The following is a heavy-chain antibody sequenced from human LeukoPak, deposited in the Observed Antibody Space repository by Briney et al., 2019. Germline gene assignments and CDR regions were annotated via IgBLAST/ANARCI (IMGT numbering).Heavy chain of an antibody. CDR1: GYTFTSYD. D-gene: IGHD3-22*01. CDR2: MNPNSVNT. V-gene: IGHV1-8*01. Sequence: RASVKVSCKASGYTFTSYDINWVRQATGQGLEWMGWMNPNSVNTGYAQKFQGRVTMTRNTSISTAYMELSSLRSEDTAVYYCARGPYYYDSSGYYAGWFDPWGQGTLVTVSS. CDR3: ARGPYYYDSSGYYAGWFDP. J-gene: IGHJ5*02.